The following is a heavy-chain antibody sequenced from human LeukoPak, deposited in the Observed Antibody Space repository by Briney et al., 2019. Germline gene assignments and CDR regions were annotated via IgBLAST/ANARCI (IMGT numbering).Heavy chain of an antibody. CDR1: GGSITRSTYN. CDR2: IYHSGST. V-gene: IGHV4-39*01. J-gene: IGHJ5*02. Sequence: PSGTLPPTCTVSGGSITRSTYNWGWIRRPPGKGLEWIGSIYHSGSTFYNPSLKSRVTISIDTSKNQFSLKLSSVTAADTAVYYCASQPYYDSSGYYFPGGQGTLVTVSS. CDR3: ASQPYYDSSGYYFP. D-gene: IGHD3-22*01.